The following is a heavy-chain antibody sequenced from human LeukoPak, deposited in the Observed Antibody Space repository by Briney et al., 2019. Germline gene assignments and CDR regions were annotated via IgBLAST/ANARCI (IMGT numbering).Heavy chain of an antibody. Sequence: GGSLRLSCAASGFTFSTYWMHWVRQVPGKGLEWVSSISSSSSYIYYADSVKGRFTISRDNAKNSLYLQMNSLRAEDTAVYYCAREYSSGWPNPDYWGQGTLVTVSS. CDR2: ISSSSSYI. J-gene: IGHJ4*02. V-gene: IGHV3-21*01. CDR3: AREYSSGWPNPDY. D-gene: IGHD6-19*01. CDR1: GFTFSTYW.